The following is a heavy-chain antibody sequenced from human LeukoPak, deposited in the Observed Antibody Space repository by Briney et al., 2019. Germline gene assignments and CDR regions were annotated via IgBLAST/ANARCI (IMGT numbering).Heavy chain of an antibody. CDR2: IYHSGST. CDR3: ARGYSYVNYFDC. CDR1: GYSITSGYY. V-gene: IGHV4-38-2*02. Sequence: SETLSLTCTVSGYSITSGYYWGWIRQPPGKGLEWIGSIYHSGSTYYNPSLKSRVTISVDTSKNQFSLKLSSVTAADTAVYYCARGYSYVNYFDCWGQGTLVTVSS. J-gene: IGHJ4*02. D-gene: IGHD5-18*01.